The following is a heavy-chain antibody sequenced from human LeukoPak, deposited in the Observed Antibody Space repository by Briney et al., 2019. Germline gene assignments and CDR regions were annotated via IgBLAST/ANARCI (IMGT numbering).Heavy chain of an antibody. CDR1: GFTFSSYA. V-gene: IGHV3-23*01. CDR2: ISGSGGST. J-gene: IGHJ2*01. Sequence: GGSLRLSCAASGFTFSSYAMSWVRQAPGKGLEWVSAISGSGGSTYYADSVKGRFTISRDNSKNTLCLQMNSLRAEDTAVYYCAKEAVVTSLKLAWYFDLWGRGTLVTVSS. CDR3: AKEAVVTSLKLAWYFDL. D-gene: IGHD4-11*01.